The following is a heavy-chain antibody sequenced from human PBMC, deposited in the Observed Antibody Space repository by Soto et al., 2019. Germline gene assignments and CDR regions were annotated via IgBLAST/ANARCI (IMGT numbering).Heavy chain of an antibody. D-gene: IGHD3-16*02. CDR1: RFTFSSYA. Sequence: EVQLLESGGGLVQPGGSLRLSCAASRFTFSSYAMIWVRQAPGKGLEWVSAMSGSGGSTYYADSEKGRFTISRYNSKNTLYLQINSRSAEDTAVYYCAKDLRRLHLGEFSLVDYWGQGTLGTVSS. CDR3: AKDLRRLHLGEFSLVDY. CDR2: MSGSGGST. J-gene: IGHJ4*02. V-gene: IGHV3-23*01.